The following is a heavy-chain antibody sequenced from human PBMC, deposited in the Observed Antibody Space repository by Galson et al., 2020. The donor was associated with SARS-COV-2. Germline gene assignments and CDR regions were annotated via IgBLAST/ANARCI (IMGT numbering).Heavy chain of an antibody. Sequence: GESLKISCAASGFTFSTFAMAWVRQAPGKGLEWVSTISASGGSTYYTDSVKGRFTISRDNSKNTLSLQMNSLRAEDTAVYFCAKDRKPSCGGDCSPFDCWGQGTLVTVSS. J-gene: IGHJ4*02. CDR1: GFTFSTFA. D-gene: IGHD2-21*02. CDR2: ISASGGST. V-gene: IGHV3-23*01. CDR3: AKDRKPSCGGDCSPFDC.